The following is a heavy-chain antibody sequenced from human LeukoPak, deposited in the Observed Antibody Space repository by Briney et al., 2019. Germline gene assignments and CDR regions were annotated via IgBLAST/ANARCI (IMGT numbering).Heavy chain of an antibody. J-gene: IGHJ4*02. CDR2: IYYRRST. CDR3: ARSPAGIQLWLYYFDY. Sequence: SETLSLTCTVSGGSISSGDYYWTWIRQPPGKGLEWIGYIYYRRSTYYNPSLESRLSISVDTSKNQFSLKLSSVTAADTAVYYCARSPAGIQLWLYYFDYWGQGTLVTVSS. D-gene: IGHD5-18*01. V-gene: IGHV4-30-4*02. CDR1: GGSISSGDYY.